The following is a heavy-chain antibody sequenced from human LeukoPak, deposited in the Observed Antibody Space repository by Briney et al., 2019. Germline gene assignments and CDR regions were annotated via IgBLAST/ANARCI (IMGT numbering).Heavy chain of an antibody. J-gene: IGHJ4*02. CDR1: GFTFSSYA. Sequence: PGGSLRLSCAASGFTFSSYAMSWVRQAPGKGLEWLSCISGSSTYIYYADSLKGRFTISRDNAKNSLYLQMNSLRAEDTAVYYCARDKVPRGLVTTKSDFWGQGTLVTVSS. CDR3: ARDKVPRGLVTTKSDF. D-gene: IGHD3/OR15-3a*01. V-gene: IGHV3-21*01. CDR2: ISGSSTYI.